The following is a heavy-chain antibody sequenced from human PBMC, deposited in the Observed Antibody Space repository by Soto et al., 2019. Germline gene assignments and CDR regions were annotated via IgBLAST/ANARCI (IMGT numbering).Heavy chain of an antibody. V-gene: IGHV6-1*01. D-gene: IGHD6-13*01. CDR2: TYYRSKWFN. CDR3: ARASYSSRWYWYFDY. CDR1: GDSVSSNSAA. J-gene: IGHJ4*02. Sequence: SQTLSLTCAISGDSVSSNSAAWNWIRQSPSRGLEWLGRTYYRSKWFNDYAVSVKSRITINPDTSKNQFSLHLNSVTPEDTAVYYCARASYSSRWYWYFDYWGQGTLVTVSS.